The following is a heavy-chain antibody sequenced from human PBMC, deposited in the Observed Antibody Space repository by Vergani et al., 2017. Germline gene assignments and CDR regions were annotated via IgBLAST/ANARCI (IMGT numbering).Heavy chain of an antibody. CDR1: GGSFTSYH. J-gene: IGHJ6*03. Sequence: QVQLQQWGAGLLKPSETLSLTCVVNGGSFTSYHWTWIRQSPGEGLECVGDIDHTGRPDYNPSLKSRLTMSVDKSRNQFSLTLNSVTATDTAIYFCARVNTETNGHLYYYYYMDVWGQGTAVTVS. V-gene: IGHV4-34*01. CDR3: ARVNTETNGHLYYYYYMDV. CDR2: IDHTGRP. D-gene: IGHD4-11*01.